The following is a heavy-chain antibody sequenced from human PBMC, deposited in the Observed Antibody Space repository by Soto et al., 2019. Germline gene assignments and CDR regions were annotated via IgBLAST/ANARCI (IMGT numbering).Heavy chain of an antibody. D-gene: IGHD2-15*01. CDR1: GGTFSSYT. CDR2: IIPILGIA. CDR3: AREDCSGGSCYTTYYYYDGMDV. J-gene: IGHJ6*02. Sequence: QVQLVQSGAEVKKPGSSVKVSCKASGGTFSSYTISWVRQAPGQGLEWMGRIIPILGIANYAQKFQGRVTITADKSTSTAYMELSSLRSEDTAVYYCAREDCSGGSCYTTYYYYDGMDVWGQGTTVTVSS. V-gene: IGHV1-69*08.